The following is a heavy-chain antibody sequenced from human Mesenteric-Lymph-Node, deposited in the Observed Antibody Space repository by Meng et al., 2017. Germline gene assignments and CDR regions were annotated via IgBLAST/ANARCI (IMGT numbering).Heavy chain of an antibody. V-gene: IGHV4-4*02. D-gene: IGHD6-13*01. CDR1: GGSISSINC. J-gene: IGHJ5*02. CDR3: ARVAAAGNEWFDP. CDR2: IYHSGST. Sequence: LLVSGPGPGQPSQTLSRACAVAGGSISSINCWTWVRQPPGKGLEWIGEIYHSGSTNYNPSLKSRVTISVDKSKNQFSLKLSSVTAADTAVYYCARVAAAGNEWFDPWGQGTLVTVSS.